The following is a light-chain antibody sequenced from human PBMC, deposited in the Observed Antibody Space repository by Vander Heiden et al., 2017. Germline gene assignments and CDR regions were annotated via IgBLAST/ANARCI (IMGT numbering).Light chain of an antibody. J-gene: IGLJ1*01. V-gene: IGLV3-21*02. Sequence: FVLTQPPSVSVAPGQTATITCGGNKIGSKSVHWYQQKTGQAPILVVHDDSDRPPGIPERFSASNSGNTATLTISSVGAGDEADYFCQVGDTVRDHFVFGGGTKLTVL. CDR3: QVGDTVRDHFV. CDR1: KIGSKS. CDR2: DDS.